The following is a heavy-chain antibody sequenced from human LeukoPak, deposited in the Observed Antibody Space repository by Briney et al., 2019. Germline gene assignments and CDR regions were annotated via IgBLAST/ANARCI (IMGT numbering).Heavy chain of an antibody. CDR3: ARHRVRQWLVLGWFDP. CDR2: IYYSGST. J-gene: IGHJ5*02. CDR1: GGSLSSYY. Sequence: SETLSLTCTVSGGSLSSYYWSWIRQPPGKGLEWIGYIYYSGSTNYNPSLKSRVTISVDTSKNQFSLKLSSVTAADTAVYYCARHRVRQWLVLGWFDPWGQGTLVTVSS. V-gene: IGHV4-59*08. D-gene: IGHD6-19*01.